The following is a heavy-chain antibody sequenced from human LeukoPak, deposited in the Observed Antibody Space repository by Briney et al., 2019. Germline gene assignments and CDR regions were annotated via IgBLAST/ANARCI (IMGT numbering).Heavy chain of an antibody. CDR1: GFTVSTNY. CDR3: ARDGFRGVASASDLHFDP. D-gene: IGHD3-10*01. Sequence: PGGSLRLSCAASGFTVSTNYMSWVRQAAGKGLEWVSVLFGGDSTYYTDSVKGRCTISRDNSKNTLYLQMNSLRAEDTAVYYCARDGFRGVASASDLHFDPWGQGTLVTVSS. V-gene: IGHV3-66*01. J-gene: IGHJ5*02. CDR2: LFGGDST.